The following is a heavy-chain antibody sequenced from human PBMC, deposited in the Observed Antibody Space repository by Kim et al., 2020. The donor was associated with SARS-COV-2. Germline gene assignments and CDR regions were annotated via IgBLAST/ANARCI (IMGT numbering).Heavy chain of an antibody. CDR2: ISYDGSNK. CDR1: GFTFSSYA. J-gene: IGHJ4*02. CDR3: ASREDFWSGYFDY. V-gene: IGHV3-30-3*01. D-gene: IGHD3-3*01. Sequence: GGSLRLSCAASGFTFSSYAMHWVRQAPGKGLEWVAVISYDGSNKYYADSVKGRFTISRYNSKKTLYLQMNSLRAEDTAVYYCASREDFWSGYFDYWGQG.